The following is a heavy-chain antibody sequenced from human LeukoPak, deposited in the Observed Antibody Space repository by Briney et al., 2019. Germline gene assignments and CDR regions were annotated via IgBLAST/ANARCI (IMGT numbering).Heavy chain of an antibody. CDR1: GYSFTDYY. D-gene: IGHD3-9*01. CDR3: ARRNYDILTGYSESDAFDI. CDR2: INPHSGDT. V-gene: IGHV1-2*02. Sequence: ASVKVSCKASGYSFTDYYIHWVRQAPGQGLEWMGCINPHSGDTKYAQKFQARVTMTRDTSISTAYMELDRLRPDDTAVYYCARRNYDILTGYSESDAFDIWGQGTMVTVSS. J-gene: IGHJ3*02.